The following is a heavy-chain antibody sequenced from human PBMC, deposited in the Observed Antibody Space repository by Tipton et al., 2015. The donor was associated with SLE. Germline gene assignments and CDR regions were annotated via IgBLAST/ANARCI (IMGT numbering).Heavy chain of an antibody. Sequence: LRLSCAVYGGSFSGYYWSWIRQPPGKGLEWIGEINHSGSTNYNPSLKSRVTISVDTSKNQFSLKLSSVTAADTAVYYCARGAVPFDLWGQGTLVTVSS. D-gene: IGHD6-19*01. CDR3: ARGAVPFDL. CDR1: GGSFSGYY. J-gene: IGHJ5*02. CDR2: INHSGST. V-gene: IGHV4-34*01.